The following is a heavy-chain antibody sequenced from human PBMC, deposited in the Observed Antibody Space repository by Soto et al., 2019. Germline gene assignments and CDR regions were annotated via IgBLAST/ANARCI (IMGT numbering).Heavy chain of an antibody. CDR2: IRSRTNSFAT. CDR1: GFTFSGAA. J-gene: IGHJ6*02. V-gene: IGHV3-73*01. CDR3: TRRKNDDIRFYYYYGLDV. Sequence: EVQLVESGGDLVQPGGSLKLSCAGSGFTFSGAAMHWVRQAPGKGLEWVGRIRSRTNSFATAYAASLKGRFTISRDXSKNTTYLQMNSLKAEDTAVYYCTRRKNDDIRFYYYYGLDVWGQGTAVTVSS. D-gene: IGHD3-9*01.